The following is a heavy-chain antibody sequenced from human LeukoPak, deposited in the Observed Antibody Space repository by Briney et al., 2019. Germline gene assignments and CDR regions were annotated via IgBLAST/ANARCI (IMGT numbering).Heavy chain of an antibody. J-gene: IGHJ5*02. CDR3: ARDGSGGAYAWFDP. D-gene: IGHD2-15*01. CDR2: IWYDGRKT. CDR1: GFTFNNYG. Sequence: GGSLRLSCAASGFTFNNYGFHWVRQAPGKGLEWGAVIWYDGRKTYYVDSLTGRFTTSRDNSKNTVYLQMTSLRAEDTAMYYCARDGSGGAYAWFDPWGQGTLVTVSS. V-gene: IGHV3-33*01.